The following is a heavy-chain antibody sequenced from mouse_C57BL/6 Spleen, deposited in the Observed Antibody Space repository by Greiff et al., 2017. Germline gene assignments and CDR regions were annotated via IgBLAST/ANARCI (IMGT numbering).Heavy chain of an antibody. Sequence: EFQLQQSGPELVKPGASVKIPCKASGYTFTDYNMDWVKQSHGKSLEWIGDINPNNGGTIYNQKFKGQATLTVDKSSSTAYMELRSLTAEDTAVYDCARPDYDSWFAYWGQGTLVTVSA. CDR1: GYTFTDYN. J-gene: IGHJ3*01. CDR2: INPNNGGT. CDR3: ARPDYDSWFAY. V-gene: IGHV1-18*01. D-gene: IGHD2-4*01.